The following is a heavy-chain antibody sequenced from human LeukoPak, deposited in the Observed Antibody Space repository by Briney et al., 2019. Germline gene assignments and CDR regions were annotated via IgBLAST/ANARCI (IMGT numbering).Heavy chain of an antibody. CDR2: IYYSGST. Sequence: SETLSLTCTVSGGSISSYYCSWIRQPPGKGLEWIGYIYYSGSTNYNPSLKSRVTISVDTSKNQFSLKLSSVTAADTAVYYCARGEAYYDSSGYSYYFDYWGQGTLVTVSS. J-gene: IGHJ4*02. D-gene: IGHD3-22*01. CDR1: GGSISSYY. CDR3: ARGEAYYDSSGYSYYFDY. V-gene: IGHV4-59*01.